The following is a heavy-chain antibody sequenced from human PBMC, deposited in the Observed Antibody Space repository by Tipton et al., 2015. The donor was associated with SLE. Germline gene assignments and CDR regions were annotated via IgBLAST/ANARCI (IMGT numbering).Heavy chain of an antibody. CDR3: ARDVPHYYGSGSDY. CDR1: GGSISSYH. D-gene: IGHD3-10*01. V-gene: IGHV4-39*07. Sequence: TLSLTCTVSGGSISSYHWSWIRQPPGKGLEWIGSIYYSGSTYYNPSLKSRVTISVDTSKNQFSLKLSSVTAADTAVYYCARDVPHYYGSGSDYWGQGTLATVSS. CDR2: IYYSGST. J-gene: IGHJ4*02.